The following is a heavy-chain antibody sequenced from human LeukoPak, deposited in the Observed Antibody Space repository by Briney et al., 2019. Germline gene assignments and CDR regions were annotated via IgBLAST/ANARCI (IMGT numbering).Heavy chain of an antibody. D-gene: IGHD6-19*01. CDR3: ARDSSGWRDYYYGMDV. J-gene: IGHJ6*02. CDR1: GYTFTSYD. Sequence: ASVKVSCKASGYTFTSYDINWVRQATGQGLEWMGWMNPNSGNTGYAQKVQGRVTMTRNTSISTAYMELSSLRSEDTAVYYCARDSSGWRDYYYGMDVWGQGTTVTVSS. CDR2: MNPNSGNT. V-gene: IGHV1-8*01.